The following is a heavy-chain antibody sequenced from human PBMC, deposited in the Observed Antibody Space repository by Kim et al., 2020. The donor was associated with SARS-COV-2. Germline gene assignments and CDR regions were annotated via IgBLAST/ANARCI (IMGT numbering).Heavy chain of an antibody. D-gene: IGHD5-18*01. J-gene: IGHJ4*02. V-gene: IGHV3-7*01. CDR3: ARDGYYPKYYFDY. Sequence: YVDSVKGRFTISRDNAKNSLYLQMNYLRAEDTAVYYCARDGYYPKYYFDYWGQGTLVTVSS.